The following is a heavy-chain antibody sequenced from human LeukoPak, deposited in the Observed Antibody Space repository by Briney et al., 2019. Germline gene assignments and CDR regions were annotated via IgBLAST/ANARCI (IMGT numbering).Heavy chain of an antibody. V-gene: IGHV4-4*07. J-gene: IGHJ3*02. D-gene: IGHD5-12*01. CDR1: GGFMTSYY. CDR2: IYISGST. Sequence: SETLSLTCSVSGGFMTSYYWSWIRQPAGKGLEWIGRIYISGSTNYNPSLKSRVTISVDTSKNQFSLKLSSVTAADTAVYYCARENSGYVDAFDIWGQGTMVTVSS. CDR3: ARENSGYVDAFDI.